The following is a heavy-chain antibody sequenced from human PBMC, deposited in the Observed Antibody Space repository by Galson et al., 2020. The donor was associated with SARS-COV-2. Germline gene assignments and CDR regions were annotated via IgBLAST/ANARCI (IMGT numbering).Heavy chain of an antibody. D-gene: IGHD3-22*01. CDR1: GFTFSSYG. V-gene: IGHV3-30*18. J-gene: IGHJ4*02. Sequence: GESLKISCAASGFTFSSYGMHWVRQAPGKGLEWVAVISYDGSNKYYADSVKGRFTISRDNSKNTLYLQMNSLRAEDTAVYYCAKDRGADSSGYPEYYFDYWGQGTLVTVSS. CDR3: AKDRGADSSGYPEYYFDY. CDR2: ISYDGSNK.